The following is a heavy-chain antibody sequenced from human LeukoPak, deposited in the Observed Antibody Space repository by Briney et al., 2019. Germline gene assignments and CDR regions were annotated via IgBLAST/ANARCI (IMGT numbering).Heavy chain of an antibody. CDR2: IYPSGGRT. J-gene: IGHJ4*02. V-gene: IGHV1-46*01. CDR3: ARDGPGIDY. D-gene: IGHD3-10*01. Sequence: GASVKVSCKASGYTITSYNMHWVRQAPGQGLEWMGIIYPSGGRTNYAQKFQGRVTMTRDTSTSTVYMDLSSLRSEDTAVYYCARDGPGIDYWGQGTLVTVSS. CDR1: GYTITSYN.